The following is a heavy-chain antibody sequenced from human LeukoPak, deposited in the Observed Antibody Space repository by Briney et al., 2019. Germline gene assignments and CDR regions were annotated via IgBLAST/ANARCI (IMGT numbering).Heavy chain of an antibody. CDR1: GFIFSNYA. J-gene: IGHJ4*02. Sequence: GGSLRLSCAASGFIFSNYALSWVRQAPGKGLEWVSGISWNSGSIGYADSVKGRFTISRDNAKNSLYLQMNSLRAEDTALYYCAKGHCGGDCHYDYWGQGTLVTVSS. D-gene: IGHD2-21*02. CDR2: ISWNSGSI. V-gene: IGHV3-9*01. CDR3: AKGHCGGDCHYDY.